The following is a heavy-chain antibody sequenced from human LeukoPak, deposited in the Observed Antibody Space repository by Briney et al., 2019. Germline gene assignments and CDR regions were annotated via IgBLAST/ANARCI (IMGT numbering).Heavy chain of an antibody. Sequence: GGSLRLSCAASGFTVSSNYMSWVRQAPGKGLERVSVIYSGGSTYYADSVKGRFTISRDNSKNTLYLQMNSLRAEDTAVYYCARAHSGSYLSFDYWGQGTLVTVSS. CDR1: GFTVSSNY. D-gene: IGHD1-26*01. CDR3: ARAHSGSYLSFDY. V-gene: IGHV3-66*01. CDR2: IYSGGST. J-gene: IGHJ4*02.